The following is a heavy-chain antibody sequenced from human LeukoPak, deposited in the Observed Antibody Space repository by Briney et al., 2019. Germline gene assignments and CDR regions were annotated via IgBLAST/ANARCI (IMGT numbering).Heavy chain of an antibody. J-gene: IGHJ4*02. Sequence: PGGSLRLSCAASGFTFSSYSMNWVRQAPGKGLEWVSAISGSGGSTYYADSVKGRFTISRDNSKNTLYLQMNSLRAEDTAVYYCAKTWNYEDYFDYWGQGTLVTVSS. D-gene: IGHD1-7*01. V-gene: IGHV3-23*01. CDR1: GFTFSSYS. CDR2: ISGSGGST. CDR3: AKTWNYEDYFDY.